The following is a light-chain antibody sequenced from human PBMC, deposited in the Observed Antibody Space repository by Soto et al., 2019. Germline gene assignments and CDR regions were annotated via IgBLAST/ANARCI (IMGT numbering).Light chain of an antibody. CDR1: NIGRRN. CDR3: QVWDLETDHVI. CDR2: DDS. J-gene: IGLJ2*01. V-gene: IGLV3-21*02. Sequence: SYVVTQAPSVSVAPGQTARITCGGDNIGRRNLHWYQQKPGQAPVLVMHDDSDRPSGIPERFSGSSSENTATLTISRVEAGDEADYYCQVWDLETDHVIFGGGTKLTVL.